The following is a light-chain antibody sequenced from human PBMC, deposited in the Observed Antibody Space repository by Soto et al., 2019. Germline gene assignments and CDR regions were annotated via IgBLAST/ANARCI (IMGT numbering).Light chain of an antibody. J-gene: IGKJ1*01. CDR2: GAS. CDR3: QQYNNWPSGT. CDR1: QSVGSG. V-gene: IGKV3-15*01. Sequence: EIVMTQSPATLSVSPGERATLSCRASQSVGSGLSWYQQKPGQAPRLLIYGASTRATGIPARFSGSGSGTEFTLTISSLQSEDFAVYYCQQYNNWPSGTFGQGTKVDIK.